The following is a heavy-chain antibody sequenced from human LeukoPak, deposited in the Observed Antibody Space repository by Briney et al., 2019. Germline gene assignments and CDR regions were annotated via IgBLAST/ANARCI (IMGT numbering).Heavy chain of an antibody. D-gene: IGHD6-19*01. J-gene: IGHJ4*02. V-gene: IGHV3-53*01. CDR1: GFTVSSNY. Sequence: GGSLRLSCAASGFTVSSNYMSWVRQAPGKGLEWVSVIYSGGTTYYADAVKGRFTISRDGSGNTLYLQMNSLRAEDTAVYFCARQIPLAGTFYFDNWGQGTLVTVSS. CDR3: ARQIPLAGTFYFDN. CDR2: IYSGGTT.